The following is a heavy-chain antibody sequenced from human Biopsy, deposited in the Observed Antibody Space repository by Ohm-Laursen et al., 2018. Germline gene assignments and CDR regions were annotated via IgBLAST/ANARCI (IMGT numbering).Heavy chain of an antibody. CDR2: NIPILGTG. Sequence: SSEKVSCKAPGGTFSNYGVNWGRQAPGQGLEWLGGNIPILGTGNYAQKFQDRVTVAADTSTSTATMELRSLRSDDTAVYYCATKLTGYFHHWGQGTLVIVSS. J-gene: IGHJ1*01. V-gene: IGHV1-69*06. CDR1: GGTFSNYG. D-gene: IGHD3-9*01. CDR3: ATKLTGYFHH.